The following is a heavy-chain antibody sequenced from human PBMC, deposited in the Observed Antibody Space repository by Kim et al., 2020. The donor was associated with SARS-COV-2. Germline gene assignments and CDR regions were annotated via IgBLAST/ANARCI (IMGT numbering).Heavy chain of an antibody. J-gene: IGHJ4*02. CDR3: ATSRRLDY. Sequence: GGSLRLSCAASGFTFTSYWMSWVRQAPGKGLEWVANIKQDGSEKYYVDSVKGRFTISRDNAKKSLYLQVNSLRAEDTAAYYCATSRRLDYWGQGTLVIV. CDR2: IKQDGSEK. V-gene: IGHV3-7*01. CDR1: GFTFTSYW. D-gene: IGHD2-2*01.